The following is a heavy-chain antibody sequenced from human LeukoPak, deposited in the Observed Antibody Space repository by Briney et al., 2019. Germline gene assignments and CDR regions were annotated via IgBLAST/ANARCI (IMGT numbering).Heavy chain of an antibody. V-gene: IGHV3-23*01. CDR3: ARDRSGSYPNWFDP. Sequence: PGGSLRLSCAASGFTFSSYGMSWVRQAPGKGLEWVSAITGNGANTFYADSVKGRFTISRDNSKNTMYLQMNSLRAEDTALYYCARDRSGSYPNWFDPWGRGTLVTVSS. D-gene: IGHD3-10*01. CDR2: ITGNGANT. J-gene: IGHJ5*02. CDR1: GFTFSSYG.